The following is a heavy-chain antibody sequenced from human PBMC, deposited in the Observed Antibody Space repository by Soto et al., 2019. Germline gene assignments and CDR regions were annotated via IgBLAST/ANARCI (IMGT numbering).Heavy chain of an antibody. CDR2: IYYSGST. CDR1: GGSISSSSYY. J-gene: IGHJ6*02. CDR3: ARQAVFGVVITDYYYYGMDV. V-gene: IGHV4-39*01. D-gene: IGHD3-3*01. Sequence: KPSETLSLTCTVSGGSISSSSYYWGWIRQPPGKGLEWIGSIYYSGSTYYNPSLKSRVTISVDTSKNQFSLKLSSVTAADTAVYYCARQAVFGVVITDYYYYGMDVWGQGTTVTVSS.